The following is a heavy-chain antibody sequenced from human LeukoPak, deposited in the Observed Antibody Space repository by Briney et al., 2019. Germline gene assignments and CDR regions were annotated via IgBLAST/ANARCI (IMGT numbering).Heavy chain of an antibody. CDR3: ARVCGDCSYFDY. J-gene: IGHJ4*02. Sequence: PGGSLRLSCAASGFTFSSYEMNWVRQAPGKGLEWVSYISSGDSTIYYADSVKGRFTISGDNAKNSPFLQMNSLRAEDTAVYYCARVCGDCSYFDYWGQGTLVTASS. V-gene: IGHV3-48*03. D-gene: IGHD2-21*02. CDR1: GFTFSSYE. CDR2: ISSGDSTI.